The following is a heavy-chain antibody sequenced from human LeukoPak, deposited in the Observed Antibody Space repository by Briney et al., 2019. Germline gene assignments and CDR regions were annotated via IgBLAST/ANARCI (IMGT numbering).Heavy chain of an antibody. CDR1: GYRFTSYW. D-gene: IGHD6-19*01. V-gene: IGHV5-10-1*01. J-gene: IGHJ4*02. CDR3: ARDTVAGAFS. Sequence: GESLRISCKGSGYRFTSYWISWVGQMPGKGRAWMGRIDPSDSYTNYSPSFQGHVTISADKSISTAYLQWSSLKAADTAMYYCARDTVAGAFSWGQGTLVTVSS. CDR2: IDPSDSYT.